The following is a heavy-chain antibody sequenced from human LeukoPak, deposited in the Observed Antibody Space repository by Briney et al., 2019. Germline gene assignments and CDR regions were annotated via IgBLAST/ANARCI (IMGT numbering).Heavy chain of an antibody. Sequence: AGGSLKLSCAASGFTFSGSAMHWVRQPSGKGLEWVGRVRIKANNYATAYAASVKGRFTISRDDSKNTAYLQMDSLKTEDSAIYYCSHYDSSAYYAFQPWGQGTLVTVSS. D-gene: IGHD3-22*01. CDR2: VRIKANNYAT. V-gene: IGHV3-73*01. CDR1: GFTFSGSA. CDR3: SHYDSSAYYAFQP. J-gene: IGHJ1*01.